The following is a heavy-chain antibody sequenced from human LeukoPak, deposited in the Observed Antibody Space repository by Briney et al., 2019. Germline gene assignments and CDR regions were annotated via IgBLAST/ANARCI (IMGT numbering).Heavy chain of an antibody. CDR2: IVVGSGNT. V-gene: IGHV1-58*02. D-gene: IGHD6-19*01. J-gene: IGHJ4*02. CDR1: GFTFTSSA. CDR3: AARGPYSSLGDY. Sequence: SVKVSCKASGFTFTSSAMQWVRQARGQRLEWIGWIVVGSGNTNYAQKFQERVTITRDMSTSTAYMELSSLRSEDTAVFYCAARGPYSSLGDYWGQGTLVTVSS.